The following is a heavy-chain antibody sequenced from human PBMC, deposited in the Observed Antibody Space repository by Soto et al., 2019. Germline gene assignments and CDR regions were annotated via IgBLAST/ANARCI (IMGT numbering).Heavy chain of an antibody. J-gene: IGHJ4*02. CDR2: IYFSGST. CDR3: ATNPTTVTNDY. Sequence: SETLSLTCTVSGVSISSSSYFWAWIRLPPGKGLEWIRSIYFSGSTYYNPSLKSRVTISVDTSKNQFSLKLSSVTAADTAVYYCATNPTTVTNDYWGQGTLVTVSS. V-gene: IGHV4-39*01. D-gene: IGHD4-17*01. CDR1: GVSISSSSYF.